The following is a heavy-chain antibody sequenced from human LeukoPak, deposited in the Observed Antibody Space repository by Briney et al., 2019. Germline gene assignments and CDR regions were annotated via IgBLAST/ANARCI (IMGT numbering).Heavy chain of an antibody. CDR1: GFTFSDYY. V-gene: IGHV3-11*01. J-gene: IGHJ4*02. D-gene: IGHD3-22*01. CDR3: ARDFDYYDDSGYQTYYFDY. Sequence: GGSLRLSCAASGFTFSDYYMSWIRQAPGKGLEWVSYISSSGSTIFYADSVKGLFTISRDNAKNSLYLQMNSLRAEDTAVYYCARDFDYYDDSGYQTYYFDYWGQGTLVTVSS. CDR2: ISSSGSTI.